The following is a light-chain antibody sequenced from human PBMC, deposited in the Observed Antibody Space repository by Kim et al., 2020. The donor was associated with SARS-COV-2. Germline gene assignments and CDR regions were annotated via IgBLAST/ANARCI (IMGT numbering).Light chain of an antibody. J-gene: IGLJ3*02. CDR2: QDT. CDR1: KLGDKY. CDR3: QAWDSSTKGV. V-gene: IGLV3-1*01. Sequence: VSQGQTASITCSGDKLGDKYVCWYQQKPGQSPVLVIYQDTKRPSGIPERFSGSNSGNTATLTISGTQAMDEADYYCQAWDSSTKGVFGGGTKLTVL.